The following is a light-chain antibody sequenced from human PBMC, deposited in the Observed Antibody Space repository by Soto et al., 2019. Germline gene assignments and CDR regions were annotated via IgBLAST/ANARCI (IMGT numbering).Light chain of an antibody. Sequence: QSAITQPPSVSASPGQSVAISCPGTSSDVGSYNRVAWYQQPPGTAPKLMIYEVSNRPSGVPDRFSGSKSGNTASLTISGLQAEDEADYCSSFTSSSTYVFGTGNKVTVL. CDR3: SSFTSSSTYV. J-gene: IGLJ1*01. V-gene: IGLV2-18*02. CDR1: SSDVGSYNR. CDR2: EVS.